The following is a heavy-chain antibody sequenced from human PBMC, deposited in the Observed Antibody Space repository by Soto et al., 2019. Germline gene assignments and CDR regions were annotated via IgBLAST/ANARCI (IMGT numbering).Heavy chain of an antibody. CDR3: AKDLQPNTYYYYMDV. J-gene: IGHJ6*03. Sequence: GGSLRLSCAASGFTFDDYAMHWVRQAPGKGLEWVSGISWNSGSIGYADSVKGRFTISRDNAKNSLYLQMNSLRAEDTALYYCAKDLQPNTYYYYMDVWGKGTTVTVSS. CDR1: GFTFDDYA. V-gene: IGHV3-9*01. D-gene: IGHD6-13*01. CDR2: ISWNSGSI.